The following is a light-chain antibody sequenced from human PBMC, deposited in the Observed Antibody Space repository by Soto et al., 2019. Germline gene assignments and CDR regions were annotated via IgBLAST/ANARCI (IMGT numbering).Light chain of an antibody. Sequence: DIQMTQSPSTLSASVGDRVTITCRASQTISSSLAWYQQKPGKAPNLLIYKASSLESGVPSRFSGSGSGTEFTLTSSSVQPEDFATYYCQQYSNFWTFGQGTKVEIK. CDR1: QTISSS. CDR2: KAS. CDR3: QQYSNFWT. J-gene: IGKJ1*01. V-gene: IGKV1-5*03.